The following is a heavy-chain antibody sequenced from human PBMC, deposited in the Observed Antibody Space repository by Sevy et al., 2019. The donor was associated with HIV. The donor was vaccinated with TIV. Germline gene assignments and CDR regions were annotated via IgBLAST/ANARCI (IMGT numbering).Heavy chain of an antibody. J-gene: IGHJ3*02. V-gene: IGHV3-7*01. CDR3: SRGVGGRTRLRFWGWLFDEDAFDI. CDR1: GFTFSSYW. Sequence: GGSLRLSCAASGFTFSSYWMSWVRQAPGKGLEWVANIKQDGSEKYYVHSVKGRFTISRDNAKNSLYLQMNSLRAEDTAVYYCSRGVGGRTRLRFWGWLFDEDAFDIWGQGTMVTVSS. D-gene: IGHD3-3*01. CDR2: IKQDGSEK.